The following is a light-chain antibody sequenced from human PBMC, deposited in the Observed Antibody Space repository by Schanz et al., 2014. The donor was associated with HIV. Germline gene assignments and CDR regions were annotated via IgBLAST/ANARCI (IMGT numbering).Light chain of an antibody. J-gene: IGKJ1*01. CDR3: QQFAGSPWT. CDR1: QRLSSSY. V-gene: IGKV3-20*01. CDR2: ATS. Sequence: EIVLTQSPGSLSLSPGGRATLSCRASQRLSSSYLAWYQQKRDQPPRLVIYATSTRAAGIPDRFSGTGSGTDFTLTISSLEPEDFAVYFCQQFAGSPWTFGQGTKVEIK.